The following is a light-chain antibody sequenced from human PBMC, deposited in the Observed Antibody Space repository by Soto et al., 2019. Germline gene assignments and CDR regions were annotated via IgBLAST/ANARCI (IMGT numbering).Light chain of an antibody. CDR3: QQYHTTPNS. J-gene: IGKJ2*01. V-gene: IGKV4-1*01. CDR1: QNLLFSSDNKNS. CDR2: WAS. Sequence: DVVMTQSPETLAVSLGERAAINCKSSQNLLFSSDNKNSLAWYQQRPGQPPKLLIYWASTRESGAPDRFSGSGSGKDFTLTISSLQAADVAVYYCQQYHTTPNSFGQGTKLAIK.